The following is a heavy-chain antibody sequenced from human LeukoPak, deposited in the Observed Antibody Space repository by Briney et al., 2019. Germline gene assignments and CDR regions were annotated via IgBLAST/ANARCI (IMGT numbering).Heavy chain of an antibody. V-gene: IGHV3-30*18. Sequence: GRSLRLSCAASGFTFSSYGMHWVRQAPGRGLEWVAGISYDGRNKEYVDSVKGRFTISRDNSKNTLYLQMNSLRAEDTAVNNCAKDRGYSHGFDYWGQGTLVTVSS. J-gene: IGHJ4*02. D-gene: IGHD5-18*01. CDR2: ISYDGRNK. CDR3: AKDRGYSHGFDY. CDR1: GFTFSSYG.